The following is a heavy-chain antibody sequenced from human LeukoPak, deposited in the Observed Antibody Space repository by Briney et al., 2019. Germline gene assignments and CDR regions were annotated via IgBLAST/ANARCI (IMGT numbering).Heavy chain of an antibody. Sequence: PGGSLRLSCAASGFTFSSYGMHWVRQAPGKGLGWVAFIRYDGSNKYYADSVKGRFTISRDNSKNTLYLQMNSLRAEDTAVYYCAKGFGPYGSGSYYNNWFDPWGQGTLVTVSS. CDR3: AKGFGPYGSGSYYNNWFDP. V-gene: IGHV3-30*02. D-gene: IGHD3-10*01. J-gene: IGHJ5*02. CDR1: GFTFSSYG. CDR2: IRYDGSNK.